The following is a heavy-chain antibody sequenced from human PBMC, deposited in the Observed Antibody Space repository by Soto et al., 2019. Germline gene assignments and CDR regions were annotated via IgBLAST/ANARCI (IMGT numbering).Heavy chain of an antibody. CDR1: GYTFTSYG. V-gene: IGHV1-18*01. CDR2: ISAYNGNT. Sequence: ASVKVSCKASGYTFTSYGISWVRQAPGQGLEWMGWISAYNGNTNYAQKLQGRVTMTTDTSTSTAYMELRSLRSDDTAVYYCARVQVTCSGGSCYSSLDYWGQRTPVTVSS. CDR3: ARVQVTCSGGSCYSSLDY. D-gene: IGHD2-15*01. J-gene: IGHJ4*02.